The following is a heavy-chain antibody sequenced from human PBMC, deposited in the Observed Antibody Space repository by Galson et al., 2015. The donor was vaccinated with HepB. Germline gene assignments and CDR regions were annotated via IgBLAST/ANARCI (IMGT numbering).Heavy chain of an antibody. J-gene: IGHJ4*02. CDR2: INPNNGAT. CDR3: ARVFRLWNLQRPDDYFDY. CDR1: GYTFTAYY. Sequence: SVKVSCKASGYTFTAYYVHWLRQAPGQGLEWIGWINPNNGATYYAEKFQGRVTMTRDTSITTAYMDLSRLTSDDTAIYFCARVFRLWNLQRPDDYFDYWGQGSLVAVSS. D-gene: IGHD5-18*01. V-gene: IGHV1-2*02.